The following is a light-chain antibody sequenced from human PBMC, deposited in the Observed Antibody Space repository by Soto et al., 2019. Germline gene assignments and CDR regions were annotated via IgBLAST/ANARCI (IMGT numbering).Light chain of an antibody. J-gene: IGKJ3*01. CDR1: QGISSW. CDR2: SAS. V-gene: IGKV1-12*01. CDR3: QQANSFPLT. Sequence: DIQMTQSPSSISASIGDRVTISCRASQGISSWLAWYQQKPGQAPSLLIYSASTLYTGVPSRFSGSGSGTDFTLTISSLQPEDFATYYCQQANSFPLTFGPGTKVDIK.